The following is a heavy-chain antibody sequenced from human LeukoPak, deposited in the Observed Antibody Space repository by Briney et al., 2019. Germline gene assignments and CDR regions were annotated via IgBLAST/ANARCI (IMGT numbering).Heavy chain of an antibody. CDR2: VRLDGRT. J-gene: IGHJ4*02. CDR1: GCSVTSNNW. CDR3: AREGGFYRPLDY. Sequence: AETLSLTCAVSGCSVTSNNWWTWVRQPPGKGLEWIGEVRLDGRTNYNPSLTGRLTLSVDLYENHISLKLTSVTAADTAVYYCAREGGFYRPLDYLGQGTLVTVSS. V-gene: IGHV4-4*02. D-gene: IGHD3-3*01.